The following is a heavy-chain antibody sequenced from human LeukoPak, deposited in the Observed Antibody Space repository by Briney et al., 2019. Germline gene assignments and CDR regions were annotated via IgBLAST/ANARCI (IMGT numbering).Heavy chain of an antibody. V-gene: IGHV3-48*03. CDR1: GFTFSSYE. Sequence: PGGSLRLSCAASGFTFSSYEMNWVRQAPGKGLEWVSYISGSGSTIYYADSVKGRFTISRDNSKNSLYLQMNSLRAEDTAVYYCARDRDRGAAAGRDYWGQGTLVTVSS. CDR2: ISGSGSTI. D-gene: IGHD6-13*01. CDR3: ARDRDRGAAAGRDY. J-gene: IGHJ4*02.